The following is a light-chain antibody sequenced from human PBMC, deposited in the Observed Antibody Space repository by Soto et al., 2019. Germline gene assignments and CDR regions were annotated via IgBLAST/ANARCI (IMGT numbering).Light chain of an antibody. Sequence: QSVLTQPASVSGSPGQSITISCTGTNSDVGGYDYVSWYQQHPGKAPKLMIYEVSNRPSGVSNRFSGSKSGNTASLTISGLQAEDEADYYCSSYTGSSTPYVFGTGTKLTVL. V-gene: IGLV2-14*01. CDR2: EVS. CDR1: NSDVGGYDY. CDR3: SSYTGSSTPYV. J-gene: IGLJ1*01.